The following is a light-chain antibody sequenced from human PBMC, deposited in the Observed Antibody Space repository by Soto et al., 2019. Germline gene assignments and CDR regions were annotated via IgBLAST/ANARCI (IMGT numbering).Light chain of an antibody. Sequence: EFVLTQSPATLSLSTGERATLSCRASQSVRSSYLAWYQQKPGQAPRLLIYGASTRATGIPDRFSGSGSGTDFTLTISRLEPEDFAVYYCQQYGSAITFGQGTRLEIK. CDR2: GAS. CDR3: QQYGSAIT. V-gene: IGKV3-20*01. CDR1: QSVRSSY. J-gene: IGKJ5*01.